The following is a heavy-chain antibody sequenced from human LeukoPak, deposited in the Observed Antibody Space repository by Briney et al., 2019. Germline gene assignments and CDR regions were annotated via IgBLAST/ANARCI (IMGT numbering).Heavy chain of an antibody. CDR2: INPGGGSA. Sequence: ASVKVSCKASGYTFTSYYMHWVRQAPGQGLEWMGIINPGGGSASYAQKFQGRVTMTRDMSTSTVYMELSSLRSEDTAVYYCARLFLRSREFDYWGQGTLVTVSS. CDR1: GYTFTSYY. D-gene: IGHD3-16*01. J-gene: IGHJ4*02. CDR3: ARLFLRSREFDY. V-gene: IGHV1-46*01.